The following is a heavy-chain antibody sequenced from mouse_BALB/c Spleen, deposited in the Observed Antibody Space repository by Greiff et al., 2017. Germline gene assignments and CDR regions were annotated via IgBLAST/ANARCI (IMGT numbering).Heavy chain of an antibody. Sequence: VQLQESGAELVKPGASVKLSCKASGYTFTSYYMYWVKQRPGQGLEWIGEINPSNGGTNFNEKFKSKATLTVDKSSSTAYMQLSSLTSEDSAVYYCTRWYYDYDGGFAYWGQGTLVTVSA. CDR3: TRWYYDYDGGFAY. V-gene: IGHV1S81*02. D-gene: IGHD2-4*01. CDR2: INPSNGGT. CDR1: GYTFTSYY. J-gene: IGHJ3*01.